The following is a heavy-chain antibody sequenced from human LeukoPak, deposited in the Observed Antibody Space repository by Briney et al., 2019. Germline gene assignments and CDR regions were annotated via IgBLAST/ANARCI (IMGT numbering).Heavy chain of an antibody. Sequence: GGSLRLSCAASGFTFSNAWMNWVRQAPGKGLEWVGRIKSKTDGGTTDYAAPVKGRFTISRDDSKNTLYLQMNSLKTEDTAVYYCTTALGEYYDFWSGYRFDYWGQGTLVTVSS. J-gene: IGHJ4*02. CDR3: TTALGEYYDFWSGYRFDY. CDR2: IKSKTDGGTT. D-gene: IGHD3-3*01. V-gene: IGHV3-15*07. CDR1: GFTFSNAW.